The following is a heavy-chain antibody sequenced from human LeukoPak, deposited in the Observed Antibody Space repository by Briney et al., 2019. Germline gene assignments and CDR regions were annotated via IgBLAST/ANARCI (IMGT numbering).Heavy chain of an antibody. Sequence: PGGSLRLSCAASGFTFSSYGMHWVRQAPGKGLEWVAVISHDGSNKYYADSVKGRFTISRDNSKNTLYLQMNSLRAEDTAVYYCAKESQDIVVVVAATPSLDYWGQGTLVTVSS. V-gene: IGHV3-30*18. CDR3: AKESQDIVVVVAATPSLDY. CDR1: GFTFSSYG. D-gene: IGHD2-15*01. J-gene: IGHJ4*02. CDR2: ISHDGSNK.